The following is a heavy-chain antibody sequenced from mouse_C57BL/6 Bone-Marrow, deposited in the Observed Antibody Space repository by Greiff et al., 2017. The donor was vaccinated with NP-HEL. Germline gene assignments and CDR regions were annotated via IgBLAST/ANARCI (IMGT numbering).Heavy chain of an antibody. Sequence: QVQLQQPGAELVRPGTSVKLSCKASGYTFTSYWMHWVKQRPGQGLEWIGVIDPSDSYTNYNQKFKGKATLTVDTSSSTAYMQLISLTSEDSAVYYCASPWYFDYWGQGTTLTVSS. J-gene: IGHJ2*01. CDR1: GYTFTSYW. V-gene: IGHV1-59*01. CDR2: IDPSDSYT. CDR3: ASPWYFDY.